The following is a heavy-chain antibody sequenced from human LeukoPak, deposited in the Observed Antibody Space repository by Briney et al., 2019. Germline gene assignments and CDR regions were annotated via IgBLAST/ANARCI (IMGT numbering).Heavy chain of an antibody. V-gene: IGHV4-59*08. CDR1: GGSISSYY. Sequence: SETQSLTCTVSGGSISSYYWSWIRQPPGKGLEWIGYIYYSGSTNYNPSLKSRVTISVDTSKNQFSLKLSSVTAADTAVYYCASYSGYGSHDYWGQGTLVTVSS. D-gene: IGHD5-12*01. CDR3: ASYSGYGSHDY. CDR2: IYYSGST. J-gene: IGHJ4*02.